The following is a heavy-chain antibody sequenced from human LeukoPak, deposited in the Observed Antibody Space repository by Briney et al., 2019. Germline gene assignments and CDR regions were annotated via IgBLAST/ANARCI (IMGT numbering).Heavy chain of an antibody. V-gene: IGHV3-74*01. Sequence: PGGSLRLSCAASGFTFSNYWMHWVRQAPGKGLVWVSRINSDGSITTYADSVKGRFTISRANAKNTLYMQMNSLRAEDTAVYYCARSRVEMATSLLDYWGQGTLVTVSS. CDR3: ARSRVEMATSLLDY. J-gene: IGHJ4*02. CDR2: INSDGSIT. D-gene: IGHD5-24*01. CDR1: GFTFSNYW.